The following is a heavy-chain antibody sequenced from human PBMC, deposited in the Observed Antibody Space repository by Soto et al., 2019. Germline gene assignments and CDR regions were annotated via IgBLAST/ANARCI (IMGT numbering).Heavy chain of an antibody. CDR3: ARNKCSGGSCYSWSLDY. V-gene: IGHV4-31*03. Sequence: SETLSLTCTVSGGSITTGGYYWSWIRQLPGKGLEWIGHRYYSESTYYNPSLKSRVSISLDTSKNQFSLKLSFVTAADTAMYYCARNKCSGGSCYSWSLDYWGQGTPVTVSS. CDR2: RYYSEST. J-gene: IGHJ4*02. D-gene: IGHD2-15*01. CDR1: GGSITTGGYY.